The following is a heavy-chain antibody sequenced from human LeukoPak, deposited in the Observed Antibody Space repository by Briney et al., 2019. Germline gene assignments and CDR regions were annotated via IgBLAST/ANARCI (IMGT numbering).Heavy chain of an antibody. D-gene: IGHD6-19*01. J-gene: IGHJ4*02. V-gene: IGHV1-18*01. Sequence: ASVKVSCKASGYTFTNYGISWVRQAPGQGLEWMGWISAYNGNTNYAQKLQGRVTMTTDTSTSTAYMELSRLRSDDTAVYYCARDPQYSSGWYYFDYWGQGTLVTVSS. CDR1: GYTFTNYG. CDR3: ARDPQYSSGWYYFDY. CDR2: ISAYNGNT.